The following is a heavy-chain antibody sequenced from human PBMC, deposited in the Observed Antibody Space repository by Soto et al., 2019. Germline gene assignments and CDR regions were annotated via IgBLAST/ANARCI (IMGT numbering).Heavy chain of an antibody. CDR2: IIPIFGTA. CDR1: GGTFSSYA. D-gene: IGHD5-12*01. Sequence: QVQLVQSGSEVRRPGTSVKVSCKASGGTFSSYAISWVRQAPGQGLEWMGGIIPIFGTANYAQKFQGRVTITADEYTSTAYMELSSLRSEDTAVYYCAREKGYSGYGSYDYWGQGTLVTVSS. J-gene: IGHJ4*02. CDR3: AREKGYSGYGSYDY. V-gene: IGHV1-69*01.